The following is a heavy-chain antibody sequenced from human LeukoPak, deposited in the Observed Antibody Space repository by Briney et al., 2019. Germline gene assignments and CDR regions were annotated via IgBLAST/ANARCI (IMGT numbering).Heavy chain of an antibody. Sequence: ESLKISCKGSGYSFTSYWIGWVRQMPGKGLEWMGIIYPGDSDTRYSPSFQGQVTISADKSISTAYLQWSSLKASDTAMYYCARGYCSSTSCYRWAFDYWGQGTLVTVSS. CDR3: ARGYCSSTSCYRWAFDY. V-gene: IGHV5-51*01. CDR2: IYPGDSDT. J-gene: IGHJ4*02. CDR1: GYSFTSYW. D-gene: IGHD2-2*02.